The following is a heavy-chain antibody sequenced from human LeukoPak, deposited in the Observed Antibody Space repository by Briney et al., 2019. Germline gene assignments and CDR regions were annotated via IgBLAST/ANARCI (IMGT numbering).Heavy chain of an antibody. CDR1: GVSISSGDYH. V-gene: IGHV4-39*01. J-gene: IGHJ4*02. CDR2: IYRSGVT. D-gene: IGHD2/OR15-2a*01. Sequence: SETLSLTCSVSGVSISSGDYHWAWIRQPPGEGLEWIGSIYRSGVTSYNPSLKSRLTISVNTFNDQFSLKLSSVTATDMAVYYCARQIGGFRWAFDSWGQGTLVTVSS. CDR3: ARQIGGFRWAFDS.